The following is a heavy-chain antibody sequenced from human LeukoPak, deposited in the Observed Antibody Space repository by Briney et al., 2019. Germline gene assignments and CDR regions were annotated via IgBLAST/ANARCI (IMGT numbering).Heavy chain of an antibody. D-gene: IGHD5-12*01. J-gene: IGHJ6*02. CDR1: GFTFDDYA. CDR3: AKDSVSRAGYRVGMDV. V-gene: IGHV3-9*01. CDR2: ISWNSGSI. Sequence: QPGRSLRLSCAASGFTFDDYAMHWVRQAPGKGLEWVSGISWNSGSIGYADSVKGRFTISRDNAKNSLYLQMNSLRAEDTALYYCAKDSVSRAGYRVGMDVWGQGTTVTVSS.